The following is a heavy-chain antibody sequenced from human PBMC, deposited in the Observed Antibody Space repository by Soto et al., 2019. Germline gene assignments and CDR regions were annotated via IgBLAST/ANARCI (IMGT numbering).Heavy chain of an antibody. Sequence: QVQLVESGGGVVQPGRSLRLSCAASGFIFSSYDMHWVRQAPGKGLEWVAVISHDGSKKYYADSVKGRFTISRDNSKNTLYLQMSSLRAEDTAVYYCATDVNDCNGGSRNWEGHYFDQWGQGTLFTVSS. CDR3: ATDVNDCNGGSRNWEGHYFDQ. CDR1: GFIFSSYD. CDR2: ISHDGSKK. J-gene: IGHJ4*02. V-gene: IGHV3-30*03. D-gene: IGHD2-15*01.